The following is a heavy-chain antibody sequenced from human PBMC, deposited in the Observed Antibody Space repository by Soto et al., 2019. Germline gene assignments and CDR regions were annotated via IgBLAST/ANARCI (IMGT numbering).Heavy chain of an antibody. CDR1: GYTFTGYY. CDR2: INPNSGGT. Sequence: QVQLVQSGAEVKKPGASVKVSCKASGYTFTGYYMHWVRQAPGQGLEWMGWINPNSGGTNYAQKFQGRVTMTRDTSISTAYMELSRRRSDDTAVYYCARGYIQGVLRGGYYGMDVWGQGTTVTVSS. CDR3: ARGYIQGVLRGGYYGMDV. J-gene: IGHJ6*02. D-gene: IGHD4-17*01. V-gene: IGHV1-2*02.